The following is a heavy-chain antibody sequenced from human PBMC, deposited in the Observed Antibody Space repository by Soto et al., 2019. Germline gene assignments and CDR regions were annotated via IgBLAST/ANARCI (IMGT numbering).Heavy chain of an antibody. Sequence: QVQLVESGGGVVQPGRSLRLSCAASGFTFSTYAMHWVRQAPGKGLEWVAVILYDGSKKDYADSVKGRFTISRDNPKNTLYLQMTSLRAEDTAVYYCARVNIAWNDVGAMDVWGQGTTVTVSS. J-gene: IGHJ6*02. D-gene: IGHD1-1*01. CDR2: ILYDGSKK. V-gene: IGHV3-30-3*01. CDR3: ARVNIAWNDVGAMDV. CDR1: GFTFSTYA.